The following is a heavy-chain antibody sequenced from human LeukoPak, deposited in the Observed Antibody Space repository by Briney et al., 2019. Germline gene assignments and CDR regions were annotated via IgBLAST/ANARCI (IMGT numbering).Heavy chain of an antibody. Sequence: GGSLRLSCVASGLTFSGQWPNWVRQAPGQELEWVANIKHDGRGKYYVDSVKGRFTISRDDGQNSLSLHMNSVRAEDTAVYYCGYTNNFYHWGQGALVVVSS. CDR3: GYTNNFYH. CDR1: GLTFSGQW. CDR2: IKHDGRGK. D-gene: IGHD3-16*02. V-gene: IGHV3-7*01. J-gene: IGHJ4*02.